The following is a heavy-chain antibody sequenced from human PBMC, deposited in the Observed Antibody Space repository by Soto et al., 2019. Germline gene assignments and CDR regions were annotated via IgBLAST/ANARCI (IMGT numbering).Heavy chain of an antibody. CDR2: ISGSGGST. CDR1: GFTFSSYA. J-gene: IGHJ4*02. V-gene: IGHV3-23*01. D-gene: IGHD2-2*01. Sequence: PGGSLRLSCAASGFTFSSYAMSWVRQAPGKGLEWVSAISGSGGSTYYADSVKGRFTISRDNSKNTLYLQMNSLRAEDTAVYYCAKDSGYCSSTSCYGEGFDYWGQGTLVTVSS. CDR3: AKDSGYCSSTSCYGEGFDY.